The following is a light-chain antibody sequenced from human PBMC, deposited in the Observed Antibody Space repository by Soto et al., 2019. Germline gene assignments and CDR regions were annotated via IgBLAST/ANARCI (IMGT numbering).Light chain of an antibody. J-gene: IGKJ1*01. CDR3: QQYNSYPWT. CDR1: QSLSSR. Sequence: IQMTQSPSTLSTYVGDRVTITCRASQSLSSRLAWYQQIPGKAPKLLIYDAFSLQSGVPSRFSGSGSGTEFSLTISSLQPDDFATYYCQQYNSYPWTVGQGTKV. CDR2: DAF. V-gene: IGKV1-5*01.